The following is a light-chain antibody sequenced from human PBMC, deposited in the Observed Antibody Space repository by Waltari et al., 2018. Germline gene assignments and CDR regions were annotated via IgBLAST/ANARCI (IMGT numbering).Light chain of an antibody. CDR3: AAWDDSLSGVV. V-gene: IGLV1-36*01. Sequence: QSVLTQPPSVSAAPRQRVTISCSGSSSNTGNNAVNCYQQLPGKAPKLLIYYDDLLPSGVSDRFSGSKSGTSASLAISGLQSEDEADYYCAAWDDSLSGVVFGGGTKLTVL. CDR1: SSNTGNNA. J-gene: IGLJ2*01. CDR2: YDD.